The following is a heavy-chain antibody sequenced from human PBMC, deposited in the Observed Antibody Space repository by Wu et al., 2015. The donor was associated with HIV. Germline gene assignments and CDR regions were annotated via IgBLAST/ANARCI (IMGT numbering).Heavy chain of an antibody. Sequence: QVQLVQSGAEVKKPESSVKVSCKASGGTFSSYGISWVRQAPGQGLEWMGGIIPILGTVNYAQKFQGRVTITADESTSTAYMELSSLRSDDTAVFFCARTILYSGSYFDYWGQGTLVTVSS. D-gene: IGHD1-26*01. CDR1: GGTFSSYG. V-gene: IGHV1-69*11. J-gene: IGHJ4*02. CDR2: IIPILGTV. CDR3: ARTILYSGSYFDY.